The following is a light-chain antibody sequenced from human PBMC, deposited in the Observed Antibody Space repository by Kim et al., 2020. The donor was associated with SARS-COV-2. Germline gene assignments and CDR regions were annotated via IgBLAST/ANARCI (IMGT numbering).Light chain of an antibody. V-gene: IGKV3-11*01. CDR2: DAS. CDR1: QYIDNW. J-gene: IGKJ2*01. Sequence: EIVLTQSPATLSLSPGERATLSCRASQYIDNWLAWYQQKPGQVPRLLIYDASNRATGIPARFSGSGSGTDFTLTISSLEPEDFAVYYCQPRRTWPLTLGQGTKLEI. CDR3: QPRRTWPLT.